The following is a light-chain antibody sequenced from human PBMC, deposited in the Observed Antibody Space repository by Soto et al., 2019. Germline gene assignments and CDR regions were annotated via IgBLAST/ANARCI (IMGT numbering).Light chain of an antibody. Sequence: EIVLTHSPGTLSLSPLEIATLSFRASQSVSISWLAWYQQKPCQAPRLLIYGASSRATGIPDRVSGSGSGTDFTLTISRLEPEDFAVYYCQQYGSPPWTFGQGTKVDIK. CDR2: GAS. J-gene: IGKJ1*01. CDR1: QSVSISW. V-gene: IGKV3-20*01. CDR3: QQYGSPPWT.